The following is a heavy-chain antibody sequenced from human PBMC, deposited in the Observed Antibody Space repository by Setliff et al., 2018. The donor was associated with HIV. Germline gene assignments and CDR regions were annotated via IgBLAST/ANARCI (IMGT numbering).Heavy chain of an antibody. J-gene: IGHJ6*02. V-gene: IGHV1-2*02. CDR3: ADSTYYYYYGMDV. Sequence: ASVKVSCKTVGFPFTGNYLHWVRQAPGQGLEWMGWIDPITGDTNYAQKFQGRVTITTDESTSTAYMELSSLRSEDTAVYYCADSTYYYYYGMDVWGQGTTVTVSS. D-gene: IGHD6-13*01. CDR1: GFPFTGNY. CDR2: IDPITGDT.